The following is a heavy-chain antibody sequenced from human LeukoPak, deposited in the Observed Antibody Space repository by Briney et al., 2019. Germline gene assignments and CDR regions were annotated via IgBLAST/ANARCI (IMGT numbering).Heavy chain of an antibody. J-gene: IGHJ3*02. Sequence: SETLSLTCTVSGGSISSSSYYWGWIRQPPGKGLEWIGRIYYSGSTYYNPSLKSRVTISVDTSKNQFSLKLSSVTAADTAVYYCARGRRHYDSSAYYYEGDAFDIWGQGTMVTVSS. CDR1: GGSISSSSYY. CDR2: IYYSGST. D-gene: IGHD3-22*01. V-gene: IGHV4-39*07. CDR3: ARGRRHYDSSAYYYEGDAFDI.